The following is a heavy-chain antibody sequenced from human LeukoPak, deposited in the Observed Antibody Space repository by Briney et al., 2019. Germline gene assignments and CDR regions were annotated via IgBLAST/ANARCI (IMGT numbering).Heavy chain of an antibody. CDR1: GGSINSSSYY. CDR3: ARGVIWFGELTSRWFDP. D-gene: IGHD3-10*01. J-gene: IGHJ5*02. CDR2: LFYRGNT. V-gene: IGHV4-39*07. Sequence: KPSETLSLTCTVSGGSINSSSYYWGWIRQPPGKGLEWIGSLFYRGNTYYNPSLKSRVTISVDKSKNQFSLKLSSVTAADTAVYYCARGVIWFGELTSRWFDPWGQGTLVTVSS.